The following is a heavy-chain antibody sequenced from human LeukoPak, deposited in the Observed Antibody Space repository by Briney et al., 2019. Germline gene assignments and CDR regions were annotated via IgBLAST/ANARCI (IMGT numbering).Heavy chain of an antibody. CDR3: ARGLDGYGTFDY. Sequence: SETLSLTCTVSGGSISSYYWTWIRQPAGKGLEWIGRIYASGTSNYNPSLKSRVTISADKSKNQFSLRLSSVTAADTAVHYCARGLDGYGTFDYWGQGTLVTVSS. CDR2: IYASGTS. D-gene: IGHD5-24*01. V-gene: IGHV4-4*07. CDR1: GGSISSYY. J-gene: IGHJ4*02.